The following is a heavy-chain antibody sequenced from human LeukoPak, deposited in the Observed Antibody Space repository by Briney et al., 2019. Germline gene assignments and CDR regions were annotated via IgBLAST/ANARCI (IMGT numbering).Heavy chain of an antibody. J-gene: IGHJ4*02. D-gene: IGHD3-22*01. CDR2: ISSSSSYI. CDR3: ARGDYFDSSAYYSLDY. CDR1: GFTFSSYS. Sequence: GGSLRLSCAASGFTFSSYSMNWVRQAPGKGLEWVSSISSSSSYIYYADSVKGRFTISRDNSKNTLYLQMNSLRAEDTAVYYCARGDYFDSSAYYSLDYWGQGTLVTVSS. V-gene: IGHV3-21*01.